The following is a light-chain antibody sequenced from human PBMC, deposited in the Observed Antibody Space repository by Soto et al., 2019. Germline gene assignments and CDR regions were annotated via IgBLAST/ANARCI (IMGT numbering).Light chain of an antibody. J-gene: IGKJ4*01. CDR1: QSVSSIY. CDR3: QQYGSSALT. V-gene: IGKV3-20*01. Sequence: EIVLTQSPGTLSLSPGERATLSCRASQSVSSIYLAWYQQKPGQAPRLLIYGASSRPTGFPDRFSGGGSGTDFTLTISSLEPEDFEVYYWQQYGSSALTFGGGTKVESK. CDR2: GAS.